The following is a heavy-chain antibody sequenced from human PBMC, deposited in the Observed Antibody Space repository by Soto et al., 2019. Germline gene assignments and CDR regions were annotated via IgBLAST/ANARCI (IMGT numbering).Heavy chain of an antibody. CDR1: GDTFTNSW. CDR2: IYLGDSDT. V-gene: IGHV5-51*01. D-gene: IGHD1-20*01. CDR3: ARRYNWNYFDS. J-gene: IGHJ4*02. Sequence: QLVQSGAEVKKPGESLKISCKASGDTFTNSWIGWVRQMPGKGLEWMGVIYLGDSDTRYSPSFQGQVTISADKSVSTAYLQWTSLRASDSALYYCARRYNWNYFDSWGQGTLVTVSS.